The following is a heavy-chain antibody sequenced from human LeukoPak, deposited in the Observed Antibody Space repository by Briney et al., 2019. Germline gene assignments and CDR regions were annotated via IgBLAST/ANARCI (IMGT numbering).Heavy chain of an antibody. V-gene: IGHV1-8*01. Sequence: ASVKVSCKASGYTFTSYDINWVRQATGQGLEWMGWMNPNSGNTGYAQKFQGRVTMTRNTSISTAYMELSSLRSEDTAVYYCARGPFRNLRYFDWSIFFDYWGQGTLVTVSS. J-gene: IGHJ4*02. CDR1: GYTFTSYD. CDR2: MNPNSGNT. CDR3: ARGPFRNLRYFDWSIFFDY. D-gene: IGHD3-9*01.